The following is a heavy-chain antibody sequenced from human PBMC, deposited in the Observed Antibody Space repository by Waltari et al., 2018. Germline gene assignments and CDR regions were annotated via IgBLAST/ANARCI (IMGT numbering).Heavy chain of an antibody. D-gene: IGHD6-6*01. CDR3: ARDPRYSSSGGAFDI. V-gene: IGHV4-4*07. CDR2: IYTSGST. CDR1: GGSISSYY. Sequence: QVQLQESGPGLVKPSETLSLTCTVSGGSISSYYWSWLRQPAGKGLEWIGRIYTSGSTNYNPSLKSRVTMSVDTSKNQFSLKLSSVTAADTAVYYCARDPRYSSSGGAFDIWGQGTMVTVSS. J-gene: IGHJ3*02.